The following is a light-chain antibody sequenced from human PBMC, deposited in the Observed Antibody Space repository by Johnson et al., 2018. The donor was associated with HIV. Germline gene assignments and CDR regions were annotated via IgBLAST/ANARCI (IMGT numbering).Light chain of an antibody. CDR3: GTWDTSLSAGGV. Sequence: QSVLTQPPSVSAAPGQKVTISCSGSNSNIGNNYVSWYQHLPGTAPKLLIYDNDQRPSGIPDRFSGSKSGTSATMGITGLQTGDEADYYCGTWDTSLSAGGVFGSGTKVTVL. CDR1: NSNIGNNY. V-gene: IGLV1-51*01. CDR2: DND. J-gene: IGLJ1*01.